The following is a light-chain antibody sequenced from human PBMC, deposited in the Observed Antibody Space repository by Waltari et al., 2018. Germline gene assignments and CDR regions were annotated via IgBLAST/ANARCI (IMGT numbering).Light chain of an antibody. CDR3: CSYVTGGTLV. J-gene: IGLJ2*01. CDR2: EIN. Sequence: QSALTQPASVSGSPGQSITISCTGTSSAVGNYHRVSWYQKNPGKAPQLIIYEINMPPSGISNRFSGSKSGNTASLTISGLQAEDEADYYCCSYVTGGTLVFGGGTRLTVL. CDR1: SSAVGNYHR. V-gene: IGLV2-23*02.